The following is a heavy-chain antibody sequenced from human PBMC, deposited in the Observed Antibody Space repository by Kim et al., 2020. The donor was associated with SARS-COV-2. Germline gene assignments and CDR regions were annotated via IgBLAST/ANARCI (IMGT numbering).Heavy chain of an antibody. CDR2: ISVTDAI. CDR1: GFTFTTYN. CDR3: ARDWNWGIDV. V-gene: IGHV3-48*02. J-gene: IGHJ4*02. D-gene: IGHD7-27*01. Sequence: GGSLRLSCAASGFTFTTYNMNWVRQAPGKGLEGISYISVTDAIYYADSGKGRFTISRDYAKNSLDLQMNSLRDEDTAVYYCARDWNWGIDVWGQGTLVTVSS.